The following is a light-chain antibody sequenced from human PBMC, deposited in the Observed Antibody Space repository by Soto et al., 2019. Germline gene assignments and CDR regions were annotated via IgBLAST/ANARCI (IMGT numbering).Light chain of an antibody. V-gene: IGKV1-39*01. Sequence: DIQMTQSPSSLSASLGDRVTITCRASQSISSYLNWYQQKPGKAPKLLIYAASSLQSGVPSRFSGSGSGTDLTLTISSLQPEDFATYYCPQSYSTPITFGGGTKVDIX. J-gene: IGKJ4*01. CDR3: PQSYSTPIT. CDR1: QSISSY. CDR2: AAS.